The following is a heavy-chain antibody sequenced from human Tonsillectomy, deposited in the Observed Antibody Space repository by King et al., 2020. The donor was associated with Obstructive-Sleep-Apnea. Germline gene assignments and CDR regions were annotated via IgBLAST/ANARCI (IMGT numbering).Heavy chain of an antibody. J-gene: IGHJ2*01. CDR1: GGTLSNSA. CDR3: ARDKSGWELRSYYWCFDL. D-gene: IGHD1-26*01. Sequence: QLVQSGAEVKEPGSSVKVSCQASGGTLSNSALNWVRQAPGQGLEWMGGIIPIFGLANYAQRFQGRVTITADESTTTAYMELSSLRSEDTAVYYCARDKSGWELRSYYWCFDLWGRGTPLTVSS. V-gene: IGHV1-69*01. CDR2: IIPIFGLA.